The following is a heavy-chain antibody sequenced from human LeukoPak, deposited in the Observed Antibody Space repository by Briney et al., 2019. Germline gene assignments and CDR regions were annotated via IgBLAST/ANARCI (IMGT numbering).Heavy chain of an antibody. CDR1: GGSISSYY. CDR3: ASGVVTQGFDY. V-gene: IGHV4-59*04. CDR2: IYHSGST. Sequence: SETLSLTCTVSGGSISSYYWSWIRQPPGKGLEWIGYIYHSGSTYYNPSLKSQVTISVDRSKNQFSLKLSSVTAADTAVYYCASGVVTQGFDYWGQGTLVTVSS. D-gene: IGHD2-21*02. J-gene: IGHJ4*02.